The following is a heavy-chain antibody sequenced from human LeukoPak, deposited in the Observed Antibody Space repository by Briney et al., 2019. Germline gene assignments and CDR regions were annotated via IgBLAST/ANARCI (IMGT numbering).Heavy chain of an antibody. CDR3: ARVKAGYGDYDGGMFDP. V-gene: IGHV1-8*01. Sequence: ASVKVSCKASGYTFTSYDINWVRQATGQGLEWMGWMNPNSGNTGYAQKFQGRVTMTRNTSISTAYMELSSLRSEDTAVYYCARVKAGYGDYDGGMFDPWGQGTLVTVSS. D-gene: IGHD4-17*01. CDR2: MNPNSGNT. CDR1: GYTFTSYD. J-gene: IGHJ5*02.